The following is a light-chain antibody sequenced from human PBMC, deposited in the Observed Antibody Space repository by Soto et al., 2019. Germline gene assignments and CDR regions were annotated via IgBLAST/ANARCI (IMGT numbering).Light chain of an antibody. Sequence: EIVMTQSPATLSASPGERATLSCRASQSVGASLAWYQKKRGQAARRLIHGASTTFNCVPARFSGSGSGTELTLTISSLQSKDFAEYYCQQYIDWPLTFGGGTKVEIK. CDR3: QQYIDWPLT. J-gene: IGKJ4*01. CDR2: GAS. CDR1: QSVGAS. V-gene: IGKV3-15*01.